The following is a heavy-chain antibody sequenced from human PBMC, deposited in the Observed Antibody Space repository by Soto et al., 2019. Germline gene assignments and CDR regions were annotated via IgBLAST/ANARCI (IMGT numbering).Heavy chain of an antibody. J-gene: IGHJ6*02. CDR1: GFTFSTYS. Sequence: GGSLRLSCVGSGFTFSTYSINWVRQAPGKGLEWASSISSRSDIYYADSVKGRFTISRDNAKNSVSLQMNSLRAEDTAVYYCAREYTAWPLAYGLDVWGQGTTVTVSS. CDR2: ISSRSDI. CDR3: AREYTAWPLAYGLDV. D-gene: IGHD2-2*02. V-gene: IGHV3-21*01.